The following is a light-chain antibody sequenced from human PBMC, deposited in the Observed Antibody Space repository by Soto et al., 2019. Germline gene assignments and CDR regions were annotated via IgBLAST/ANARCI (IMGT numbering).Light chain of an antibody. CDR1: QSVSGSY. Sequence: IVLTQSPGTLSLSTGERADLSCRASQSVSGSYVAWYQQKPGQAPRLLIYDASNRATGIPARFSGSGSGTDFTLTISRVEPEDFAVYYCQQYGGSPITFGLGTRLEIK. V-gene: IGKV3-20*01. CDR2: DAS. J-gene: IGKJ5*01. CDR3: QQYGGSPIT.